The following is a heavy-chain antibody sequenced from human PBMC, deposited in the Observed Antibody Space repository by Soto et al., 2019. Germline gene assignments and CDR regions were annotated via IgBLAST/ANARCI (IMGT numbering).Heavy chain of an antibody. Sequence: GETLKISCRGSGYDFNTNWFGWVRQLPGKGLEWVGIMYPGDSDTRYNPSLQGHVTLSADVTVSTAFLQWRSLKTSDTGMYFCARLPRDCNKTSCYYADHWGHGTQVTVSS. V-gene: IGHV5-51*01. J-gene: IGHJ4*01. D-gene: IGHD2-2*01. CDR2: MYPGDSDT. CDR1: GYDFNTNW. CDR3: ARLPRDCNKTSCYYADH.